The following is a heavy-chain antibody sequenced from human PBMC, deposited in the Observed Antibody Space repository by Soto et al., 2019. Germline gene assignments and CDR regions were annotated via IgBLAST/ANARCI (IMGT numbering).Heavy chain of an antibody. CDR1: GFTFGDYA. CDR3: ATRYCTSTNCYSFDY. V-gene: IGHV3-21*01. CDR2: ISSISSHI. J-gene: IGHJ4*02. Sequence: GGSLRLSCTASGFTFGDYAMNWVRQAPGKGLEWVSSISSISSHIFYADSVKGRFTISRDNAKNSLYLQMNSLRAEDTAVYYCATRYCTSTNCYSFDYWGQGTLVTVSS. D-gene: IGHD2-2*01.